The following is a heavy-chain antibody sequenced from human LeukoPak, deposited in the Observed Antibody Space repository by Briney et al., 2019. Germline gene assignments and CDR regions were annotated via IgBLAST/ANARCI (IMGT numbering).Heavy chain of an antibody. CDR1: GFTFSSFW. CDR2: IKQDGSEK. J-gene: IGHJ6*04. D-gene: IGHD3-10*02. V-gene: IGHV3-7*01. Sequence: GGSLRLSCAASGFTFSSFWMSWVRQAPGKGLEWVANIKQDGSEKNYVDSVKGRFTISRDNAKNSLYLQMNSLRAEDTAVYYCAELGITMIGGVWGKGTTVTISS. CDR3: AELGITMIGGV.